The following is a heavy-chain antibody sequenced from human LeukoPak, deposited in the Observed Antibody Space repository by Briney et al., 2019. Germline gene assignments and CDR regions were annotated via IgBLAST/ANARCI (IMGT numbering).Heavy chain of an antibody. CDR2: IYTSGST. D-gene: IGHD2-15*01. CDR3: ARKDIVVVVAAPGATFDY. Sequence: SETLSLTCTVSGGSISSYYWSWIRQPAGKGLEWIGRIYTSGSTNYNPSLKSRVTMSVDTSKNQFSLKLSSVTAADTAVYYCARKDIVVVVAAPGATFDYWGQGTLVTVSS. V-gene: IGHV4-4*07. CDR1: GGSISSYY. J-gene: IGHJ4*02.